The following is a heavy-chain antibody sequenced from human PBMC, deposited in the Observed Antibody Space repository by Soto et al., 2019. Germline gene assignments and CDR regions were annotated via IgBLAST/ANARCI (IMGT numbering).Heavy chain of an antibody. CDR2: INAGNGNT. D-gene: IGHD4-17*01. V-gene: IGHV1-3*01. CDR3: ARVGPHYGEVYFDY. CDR1: GYTFTSYA. Sequence: ASVKVSCKASGYTFTSYAMHWVRQAPGQRLEWMGWINAGNGNTKYSQKFQGRVTITRDTSASTAYMELSSLRSEDTAVYYRARVGPHYGEVYFDYWGQGTLVTVSS. J-gene: IGHJ4*02.